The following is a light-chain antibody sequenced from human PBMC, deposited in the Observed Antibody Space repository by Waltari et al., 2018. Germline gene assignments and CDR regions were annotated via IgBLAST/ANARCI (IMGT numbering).Light chain of an antibody. CDR3: NSYTSTSTRVV. CDR1: SNDVGAYNY. CDR2: EVS. J-gene: IGLJ3*02. V-gene: IGLV2-14*01. Sequence: QSALTQPASVSGSPGQSITISCTGTSNDVGAYNYVSWYQQHPGKAPKLMIYEVSKRPSGVSSRFSGSKSGNTASLTISWLQAEDEADYYCNSYTSTSTRVVFGGGTKPTVL.